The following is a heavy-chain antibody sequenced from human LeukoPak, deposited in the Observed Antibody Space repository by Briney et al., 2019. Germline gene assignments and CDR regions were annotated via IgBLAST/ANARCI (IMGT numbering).Heavy chain of an antibody. J-gene: IGHJ4*02. CDR2: INHSGST. Sequence: PSETLSLTCAVYGGSFSGYYWSWIRQPPGKGLEWIGEINHSGSTNYNPSLKSRVTISVDTSKNQFSLKLSSVTAADTAVYYCARHSKLRVLRYFDWLSAPFDYWGQGTLVTVSS. V-gene: IGHV4-34*01. CDR3: ARHSKLRVLRYFDWLSAPFDY. CDR1: GGSFSGYY. D-gene: IGHD3-9*01.